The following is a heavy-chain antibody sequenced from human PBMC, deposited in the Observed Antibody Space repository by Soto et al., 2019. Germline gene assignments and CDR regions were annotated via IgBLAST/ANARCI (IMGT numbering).Heavy chain of an antibody. J-gene: IGHJ4*02. Sequence: EVQLVESGGGLVQPGGSLRLSCAVSGFIFSDYWMTWVRQAPGKGLEWVATISPEGSEKYYVDSLNGRFTISRDNARNSLYLQMICLTAEDTALYYCPRARIDYWGRGTLITVSS. CDR3: PRARIDY. CDR1: GFIFSDYW. V-gene: IGHV3-7*03. CDR2: ISPEGSEK.